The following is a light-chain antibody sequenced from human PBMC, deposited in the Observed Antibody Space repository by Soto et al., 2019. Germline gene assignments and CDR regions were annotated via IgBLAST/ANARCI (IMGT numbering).Light chain of an antibody. CDR2: EAS. V-gene: IGKV1-5*03. Sequence: DIQMTQSPSTLSASVGDRVTITCRASQSISGSLAWYQQKPGKAPKLLIYEASNLKSGVPPRFSGSGSGTDSTLSISSLQPDDSASYYCEQYNGYWTFGQGTRVYIK. J-gene: IGKJ1*01. CDR1: QSISGS. CDR3: EQYNGYWT.